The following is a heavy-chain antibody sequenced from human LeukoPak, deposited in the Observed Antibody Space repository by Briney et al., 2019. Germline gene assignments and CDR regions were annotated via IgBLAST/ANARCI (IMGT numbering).Heavy chain of an antibody. J-gene: IGHJ4*02. V-gene: IGHV1-2*02. CDR1: GYTFSGYS. D-gene: IGHD4-17*01. Sequence: ASVKVSCKASGYTFSGYSIHWVRQAPGQGLEWMGWINPNSGGTNYAQKFQGRVTMTSDTSTRTDYMELSSLTSDDTAVYYCARNDYGDLYQFDSWGQGTRVTVSS. CDR2: INPNSGGT. CDR3: ARNDYGDLYQFDS.